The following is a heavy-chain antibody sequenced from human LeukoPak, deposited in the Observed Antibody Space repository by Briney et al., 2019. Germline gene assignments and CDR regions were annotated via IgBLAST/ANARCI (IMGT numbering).Heavy chain of an antibody. CDR1: GGTFSSYA. Sequence: SVKVSCKASGGTFSSYAISWVRQAPGQGLEWMGGIIPIFGTANYAQKFQGRVTITADESTSTAYMELSSLRSVDTAVYYCARDACSGGSCYEEREFDYWGQGTLVTVSS. V-gene: IGHV1-69*01. CDR2: IIPIFGTA. J-gene: IGHJ4*02. D-gene: IGHD2-15*01. CDR3: ARDACSGGSCYEEREFDY.